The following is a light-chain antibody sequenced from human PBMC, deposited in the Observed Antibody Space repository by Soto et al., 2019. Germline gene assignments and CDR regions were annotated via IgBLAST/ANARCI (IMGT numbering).Light chain of an antibody. CDR2: EVS. V-gene: IGLV2-14*01. J-gene: IGLJ1*01. CDR3: RSYTRSSTLV. Sequence: QSVLTQPASVSGSPGQSITISCTGTSSDVGAYSYVSWYQHHPGKAPKLMIYEVSNRPSGVSNRFSGSKSGNTASLFISGLQTEDEGDYYCRSYTRSSTLVFGIGTKLTVL. CDR1: SSDVGAYSY.